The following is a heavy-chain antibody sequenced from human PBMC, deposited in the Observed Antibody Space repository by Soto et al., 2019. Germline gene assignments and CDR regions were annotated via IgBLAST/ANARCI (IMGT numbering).Heavy chain of an antibody. CDR1: GYTFSSYG. CDR2: ISTYNGDT. J-gene: IGHJ5*02. CDR3: ARDRLAGTVYSDVWSGGSRWFDP. D-gene: IGHD3-3*01. V-gene: IGHV1-18*04. Sequence: QVQLVQSGGEVKKPGASVRVSCKASGYTFSSYGISWVRQAPGQGLEWMGWISTYNGDTNYAQRLQGRVTMTTDTSTSTAYMELRSLRSDDTAVYFCARDRLAGTVYSDVWSGGSRWFDPWGQGTLVTVSS.